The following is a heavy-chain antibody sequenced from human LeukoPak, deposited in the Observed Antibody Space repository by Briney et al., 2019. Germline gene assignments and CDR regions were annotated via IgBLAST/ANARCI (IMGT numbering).Heavy chain of an antibody. CDR2: IYYSGRT. V-gene: IGHV4-39*01. D-gene: IGHD2-8*02. CDR3: ARLKRGGVYDFDY. J-gene: IGHJ4*02. CDR1: GDSISSSSYY. Sequence: PSETLSLTCTVSGDSISSSSYYWGWFRQTPGEGLEWIGSIYYSGRTYYNPSLKSRVTISVDTSKNQFSLKLSSVTAADTAVYYCARLKRGGVYDFDYWGQGTLVTVSS.